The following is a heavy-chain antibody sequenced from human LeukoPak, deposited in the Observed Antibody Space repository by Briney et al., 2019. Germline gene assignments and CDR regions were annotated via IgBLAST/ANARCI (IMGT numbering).Heavy chain of an antibody. J-gene: IGHJ4*02. CDR3: ARGVPGL. D-gene: IGHD3-10*01. Sequence: SETLSLTCAVYGDSFSDYNWSWVRQPPGKGLEWIGQINHSGNTKYNPSLESRITISVDTSRNQFSLKMTSVTAADTAVYYCARGVPGLWGQGTLVTVSS. CDR2: INHSGNT. CDR1: GDSFSDYN. V-gene: IGHV4-34*01.